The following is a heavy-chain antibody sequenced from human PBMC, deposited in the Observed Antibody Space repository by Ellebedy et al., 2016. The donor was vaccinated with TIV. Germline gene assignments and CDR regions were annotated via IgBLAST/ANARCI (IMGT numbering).Heavy chain of an antibody. CDR1: GYTFTSYY. Sequence: ASVKVSCKASGYTFTSYYMHWVRQAPGQGLEWMGIINPSGGSTSYAQKFQGRVTMTRDTSTSTVYMELSSLRSDDTAVYYCARGEYSSSWYRYGMDVWGQGTTVTVSS. V-gene: IGHV1-46*01. D-gene: IGHD6-13*01. J-gene: IGHJ6*02. CDR2: INPSGGST. CDR3: ARGEYSSSWYRYGMDV.